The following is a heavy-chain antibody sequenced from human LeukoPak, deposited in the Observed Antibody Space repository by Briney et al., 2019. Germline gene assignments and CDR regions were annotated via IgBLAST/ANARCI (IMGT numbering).Heavy chain of an antibody. CDR3: ARGRTTHY. CDR2: ISYDGSNK. D-gene: IGHD1-14*01. Sequence: GGSLRLSCAASGFTFSSYAMHWVRQAPGKGLEWVAVISYDGSNKYYADSVKGRFTIPRDNSKNTLYLQMNSLRAEDTAVYYCARGRTTHYWGQGTLVTVSS. CDR1: GFTFSSYA. J-gene: IGHJ4*02. V-gene: IGHV3-30-3*01.